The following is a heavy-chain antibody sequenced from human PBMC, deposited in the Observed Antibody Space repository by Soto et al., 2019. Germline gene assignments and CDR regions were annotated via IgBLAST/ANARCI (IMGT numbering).Heavy chain of an antibody. V-gene: IGHV1-69*01. CDR1: GDTFKNSV. D-gene: IGHD3-10*01. CDR2: TIPLFGTT. Sequence: QVQLVQSGVEVKKPGSSVRVSCKASGDTFKNSVISWVRQAPGQGLEWMGGTIPLFGTTDYAQKFQGKLTIPTDESTTTAYMEVRRLTSEDTAVYYCVAELDFGKLSVVWGQGTTVIVSS. CDR3: VAELDFGKLSVV. J-gene: IGHJ6*02.